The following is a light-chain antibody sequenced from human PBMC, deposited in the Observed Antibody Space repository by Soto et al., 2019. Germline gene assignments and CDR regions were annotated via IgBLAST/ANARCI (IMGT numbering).Light chain of an antibody. CDR1: QNITNK. CDR3: LHSHWKPLT. V-gene: IGKV1-39*01. Sequence: QMTQSPASLSASVGDRVTLTCRASQNITNKLSWYQQRPGQAPRVVIFAATMLQSGVPATFSGSGSGTEFTLTISSRHPEDFATYCCLHSHWKPLTFGRGTRLE. CDR2: AAT. J-gene: IGKJ5*01.